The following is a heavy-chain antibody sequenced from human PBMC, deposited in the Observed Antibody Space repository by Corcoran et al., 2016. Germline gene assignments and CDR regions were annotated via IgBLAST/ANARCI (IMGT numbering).Heavy chain of an antibody. CDR3: ARGSSGYGYVSDY. CDR2: IYHSGST. Sequence: QVQLQESGPGLVKPSETLSLTCTVSGYSISSGYYWGWIRQPPGKGLGWIGSIYHSGSTYFNPSLQSRVTISVDTSKNQFYLTLRSVTAADTAVYYCARGSSGYGYVSDYWGQGSLVTVSS. D-gene: IGHD3-10*02. CDR1: GYSISSGYY. J-gene: IGHJ4*02. V-gene: IGHV4-38-2*02.